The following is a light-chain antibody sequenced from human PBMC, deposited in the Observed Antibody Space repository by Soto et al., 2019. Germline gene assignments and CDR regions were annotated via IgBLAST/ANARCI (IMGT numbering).Light chain of an antibody. Sequence: EIVLTQSPGTLSLSPEERATLSCRASQSVSNNYLAWYQQKPGQAPRLLIYGASSRAAGIPDRFSGSWSGTDFTLTISRLEPEDFAVYYCQQYGSSPLTFGGGTKVEIK. J-gene: IGKJ4*01. CDR3: QQYGSSPLT. CDR2: GAS. CDR1: QSVSNNY. V-gene: IGKV3-20*01.